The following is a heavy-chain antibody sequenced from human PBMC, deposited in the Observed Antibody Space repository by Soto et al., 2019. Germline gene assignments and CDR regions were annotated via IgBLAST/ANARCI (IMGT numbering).Heavy chain of an antibody. CDR2: IYYSGST. CDR1: GGSISSSSYY. D-gene: IGHD3-3*01. Sequence: PSETLSLTCTVSGGSISSSSYYWGWIRQPPGKGLEWIGRIYYSGSTYYNPSLKSRVTISVDTSKNQFSLKLSSVTAADTAVYYCARIDFWSGYYGYYYYYMDVWGKGTTVT. J-gene: IGHJ6*03. CDR3: ARIDFWSGYYGYYYYYMDV. V-gene: IGHV4-39*01.